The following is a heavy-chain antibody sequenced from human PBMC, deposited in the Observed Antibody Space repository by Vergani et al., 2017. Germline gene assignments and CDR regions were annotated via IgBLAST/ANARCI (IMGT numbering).Heavy chain of an antibody. CDR3: VSSRLRSFEY. CDR2: INPLGGRA. J-gene: IGHJ4*02. Sequence: QVTVVQSGAEVKAPGASVKVSCEASGYTYRSYYVHWVRQAPGQGLEWMGVINPLGGRATYSQKFQGRVSVTGDSSTTGGTSASMVYMDLTSLTPEDTAVYVCVSSRLRSFEYWGQGTLVTVSS. CDR1: GYTYRSYY. V-gene: IGHV1-46*03. D-gene: IGHD4-17*01.